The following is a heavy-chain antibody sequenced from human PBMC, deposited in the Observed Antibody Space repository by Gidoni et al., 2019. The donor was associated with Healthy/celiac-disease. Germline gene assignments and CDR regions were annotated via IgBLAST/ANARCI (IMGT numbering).Heavy chain of an antibody. CDR3: ARDSPAGRFDY. Sequence: QVQLQESGPGLVKRSQTLSLTCTVSGGSISSGGYFWIWIRQHPGKGLEWIWYLYFRGRTYYNPALKSRVTISVDTSKNQFSLKLSSVTAADTAVYYCARDSPAGRFDYWGQGTLVTVSS. J-gene: IGHJ4*02. V-gene: IGHV4-31*03. CDR2: LYFRGRT. CDR1: GGSISSGGYF. D-gene: IGHD1-26*01.